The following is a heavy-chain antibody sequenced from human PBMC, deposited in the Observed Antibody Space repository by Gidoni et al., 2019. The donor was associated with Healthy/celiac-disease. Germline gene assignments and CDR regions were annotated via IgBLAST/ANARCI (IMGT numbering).Heavy chain of an antibody. CDR2: ISGSGGST. J-gene: IGHJ4*02. D-gene: IGHD6-13*01. V-gene: IGHV3-23*01. CDR3: AKDSRKEAALHNFDY. CDR1: GLTFSSYA. Sequence: EVQLLESGGGLVQHGGSLSLPCPASGLTFSSYAMSWVRQAPGKGLEWISAISGSGGSTYYAESVKGRFTISRDNSKNTVYLQMNSLRAEDTAVYYCAKDSRKEAALHNFDYWGQGTLVTVSS.